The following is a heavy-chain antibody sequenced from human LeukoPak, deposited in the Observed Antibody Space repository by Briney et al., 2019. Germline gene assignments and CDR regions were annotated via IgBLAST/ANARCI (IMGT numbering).Heavy chain of an antibody. V-gene: IGHV3-9*01. CDR1: GFTFDDYA. CDR3: AKAVDYGDYGGMDV. CDR2: ISWNSGSI. D-gene: IGHD4-17*01. Sequence: GGSLRLSCAASGFTFDDYAMHWVRQAPGEGLEWVSGISWNSGSIGYADSVKGRFTISRDNAKNSLYLQMNSLRAEDTALYYCAKAVDYGDYGGMDVWGQGTTVTVSS. J-gene: IGHJ6*02.